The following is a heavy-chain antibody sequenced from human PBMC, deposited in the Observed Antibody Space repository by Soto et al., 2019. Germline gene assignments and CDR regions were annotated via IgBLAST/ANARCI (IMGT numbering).Heavy chain of an antibody. V-gene: IGHV3-30*18. CDR3: AKDYDFWSGYYTGIDY. D-gene: IGHD3-3*01. J-gene: IGHJ4*02. CDR2: ISYDGSNK. Sequence: GGSLRLSCAASGFTFSSYGMHWVRQAPGKGLEWVAVISYDGSNKYYADSVKGRFTISRDNSKNTLYLQMNSLRAEDTAVYYCAKDYDFWSGYYTGIDYWGQGTLVTVSS. CDR1: GFTFSSYG.